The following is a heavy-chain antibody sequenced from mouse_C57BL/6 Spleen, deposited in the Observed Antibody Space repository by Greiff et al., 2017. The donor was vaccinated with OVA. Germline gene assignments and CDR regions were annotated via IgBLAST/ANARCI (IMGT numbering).Heavy chain of an antibody. CDR2: IHPNSGST. Sequence: QVQLQQPGAELVKPGASVKLSCKASGYTFTSYWMHWVKQRPGQGLEWIGMIHPNSGSTNYNEKFKSKATLAEDKSSSTAYMQRSSLTSKDSAVYYCARESVSMDYWGQGTSVTVSS. J-gene: IGHJ4*01. CDR3: ARESVSMDY. CDR1: GYTFTSYW. V-gene: IGHV1-64*01.